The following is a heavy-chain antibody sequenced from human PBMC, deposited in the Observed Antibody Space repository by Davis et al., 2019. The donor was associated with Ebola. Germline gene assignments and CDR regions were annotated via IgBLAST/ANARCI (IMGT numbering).Heavy chain of an antibody. CDR3: AREMLSSSSWYLYYYYYGMDV. Sequence: AASVKVSCKASGYTFTSYGISWVRQAPGQGLEWMGWISAYNGNTNYAQKLQGRVTMTTDTSTSTAYMELRSLRSDDTAVYYCAREMLSSSSWYLYYYYYGMDVWGQETTVTVSS. J-gene: IGHJ6*02. CDR1: GYTFTSYG. CDR2: ISAYNGNT. D-gene: IGHD6-13*01. V-gene: IGHV1-18*01.